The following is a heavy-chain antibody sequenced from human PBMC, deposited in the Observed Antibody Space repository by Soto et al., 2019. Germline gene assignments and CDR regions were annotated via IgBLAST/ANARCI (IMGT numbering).Heavy chain of an antibody. V-gene: IGHV3-23*01. CDR1: GFTFSNYG. Sequence: EVQVLESGGGLVQPGGSLRLSCSASGFTFSNYGMTWVRQAPGKGREWVSSISASGTSTYDADSVKGRFTISRDNSKNTLFLQMNSLRAEDTAVYYCAKRTNTAYYPFDYWGQGTLVTVSS. D-gene: IGHD3-9*01. CDR2: ISASGTST. CDR3: AKRTNTAYYPFDY. J-gene: IGHJ4*02.